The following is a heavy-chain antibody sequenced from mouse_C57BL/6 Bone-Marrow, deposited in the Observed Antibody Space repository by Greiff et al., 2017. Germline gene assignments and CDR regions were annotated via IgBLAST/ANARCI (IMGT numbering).Heavy chain of an antibody. Sequence: EVQLVESGGGLVKPGASLKLSCAASGFTFSDYGMHWVRQAPEKGLEWVAYISSCSSTIHYADTVKGQFTITRDNTKNTMFLQMTCLRSEDTAMYYCARRRAYWGQGTLVTVSA. J-gene: IGHJ3*01. CDR1: GFTFSDYG. CDR2: ISSCSSTI. V-gene: IGHV5-17*01. CDR3: ARRRAY.